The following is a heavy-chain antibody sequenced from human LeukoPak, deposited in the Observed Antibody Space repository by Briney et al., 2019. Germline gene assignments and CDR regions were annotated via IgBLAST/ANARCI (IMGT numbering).Heavy chain of an antibody. CDR1: GFTFSNYN. D-gene: IGHD4-17*01. Sequence: PGGSLRLSCAASGFTFSNYNMNWVRQAPGKGLEWVSSISSGSSYMYYADSVKGRFTISRDNAKNSLYLQMNSLRVEDTAVYYCARDHGDYYFDYWGQEPWSPSPQ. J-gene: IGHJ4*01. CDR3: ARDHGDYYFDY. V-gene: IGHV3-21*01. CDR2: ISSGSSYM.